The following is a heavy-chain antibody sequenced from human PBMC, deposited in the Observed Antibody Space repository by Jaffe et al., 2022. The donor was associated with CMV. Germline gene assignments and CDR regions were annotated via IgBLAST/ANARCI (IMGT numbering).Heavy chain of an antibody. CDR3: ARDYYGSGSLPGYYYYYMDV. Sequence: QVQLQQSGPGLVKPSQTLSLTCAISGDSVSSNSAAWNWIRQSPSRGLEWLGRTYYRSKWYNDYAVSVKSRITINPDTSKNQFSLQLNSVTPEDTAVYYCARDYYGSGSLPGYYYYYMDVWGKGTTVTVSS. CDR1: GDSVSSNSAA. J-gene: IGHJ6*03. D-gene: IGHD3-10*01. CDR2: TYYRSKWYN. V-gene: IGHV6-1*01.